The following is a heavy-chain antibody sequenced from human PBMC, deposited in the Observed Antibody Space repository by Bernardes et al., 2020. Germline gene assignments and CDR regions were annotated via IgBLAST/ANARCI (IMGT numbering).Heavy chain of an antibody. V-gene: IGHV1-8*01. CDR2: MNPNSGNT. Sequence: ASVKVSCKASGYTFTSYDINWVRQATGQGLEWMGWMNPNSGNTGYAQKFQGRVTMTRNTSISTAYMELSSLRSEDTAVYYCARSGVGAAMRVGYYYGMDVWGQGTTVTVSS. J-gene: IGHJ6*02. CDR3: ARSGVGAAMRVGYYYGMDV. CDR1: GYTFTSYD. D-gene: IGHD2-2*01.